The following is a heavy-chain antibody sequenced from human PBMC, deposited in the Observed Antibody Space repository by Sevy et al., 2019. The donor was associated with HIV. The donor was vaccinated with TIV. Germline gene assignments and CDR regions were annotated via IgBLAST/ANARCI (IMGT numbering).Heavy chain of an antibody. Sequence: GGSLRLSCAASGFTFSSYSMNWVRQAPGKGLEWVSSISSSSSYIHYADSVKGRFTISRDNAKNSLYLQMNSLRAEDTAVYYCASSSRLLGRDYWGQGTLVTVSS. V-gene: IGHV3-21*01. CDR3: ASSSRLLGRDY. CDR1: GFTFSSYS. CDR2: ISSSSSYI. J-gene: IGHJ4*02. D-gene: IGHD2-15*01.